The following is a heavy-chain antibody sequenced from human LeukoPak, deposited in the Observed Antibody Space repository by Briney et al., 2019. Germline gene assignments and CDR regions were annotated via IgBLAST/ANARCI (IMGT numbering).Heavy chain of an antibody. V-gene: IGHV1-69*05. Sequence: SVKVSCKASGGTFSSYAISWVRQAPGQGLEWMGGIIPIFGTANYAQKFQGRVTITTDESTSTAYMELSSLRAEDTAVYYCARGSHGSGSYGFYYYYYYMDVWGKGTTVTVSS. J-gene: IGHJ6*03. CDR1: GGTFSSYA. D-gene: IGHD3-10*01. CDR2: IIPIFGTA. CDR3: ARGSHGSGSYGFYYYYYYMDV.